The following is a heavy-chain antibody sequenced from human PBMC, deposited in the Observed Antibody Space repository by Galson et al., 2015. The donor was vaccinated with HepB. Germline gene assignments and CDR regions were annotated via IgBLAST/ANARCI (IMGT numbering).Heavy chain of an antibody. CDR3: ARDMTRGYSYVPDY. CDR2: ISYDGSNK. CDR1: GFTFSSYA. D-gene: IGHD5-18*01. J-gene: IGHJ4*02. V-gene: IGHV3-30-3*01. Sequence: SLRLSCAASGFTFSSYAMHWVRQAPGKGLEWVAVISYDGSNKYYADSVKGRFTISRDNSKNTLYLQMNSLRAEDTAVYYCARDMTRGYSYVPDYWGQGILVTVSS.